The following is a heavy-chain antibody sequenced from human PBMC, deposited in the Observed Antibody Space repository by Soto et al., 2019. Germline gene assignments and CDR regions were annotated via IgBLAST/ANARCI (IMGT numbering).Heavy chain of an antibody. CDR3: GRVVEGATRHTDPDS. J-gene: IGHJ5*01. CDR2: VYHNGGA. V-gene: IGHV4-39*01. Sequence: SETLSLTFTVSGVSIHNSHSFWAWIRQPPGKGLQFIASVYHNGGAHYNSSLKSRVTISVDTANNQVSLRMRSLTAADTAFYYCGRVVEGATRHTDPDSWGQGILVTVSS. D-gene: IGHD2-21*01. CDR1: GVSIHNSHSF.